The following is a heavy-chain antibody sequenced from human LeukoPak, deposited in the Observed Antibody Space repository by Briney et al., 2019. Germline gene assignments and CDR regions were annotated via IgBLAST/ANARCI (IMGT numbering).Heavy chain of an antibody. CDR1: GGTFSSYA. CDR2: IIPIFGTA. CDR3: AYCGGDCYQVDY. V-gene: IGHV1-69*13. J-gene: IGHJ4*02. Sequence: GASVKVSCKASGGTFSSYAISWVRQAPGQGLEWMGGIIPIFGTANYAQKFQGRVTITADESTSTAYMELSSLRSEDTAVYYCAYCGGDCYQVDYWGQGTLVTVSS. D-gene: IGHD2-21*02.